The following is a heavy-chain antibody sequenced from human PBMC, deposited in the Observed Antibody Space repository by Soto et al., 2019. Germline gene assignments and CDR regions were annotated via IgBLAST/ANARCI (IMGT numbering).Heavy chain of an antibody. CDR1: GFTFSDYY. V-gene: IGHV3-11*05. CDR3: ARVRYSSSCGVCRPFDY. Sequence: QVQLVESGGGLVKPGGSLRLSCAASGFTFSDYYMTWIRQGPGKGLEWVSYISGSSSNTNYADSVKGRFTIFRDNAKNSLYLQMNSLRAEDTAVYYCARVRYSSSCGVCRPFDYWGQGTLVTVSS. J-gene: IGHJ4*02. D-gene: IGHD6-13*01. CDR2: ISGSSSNT.